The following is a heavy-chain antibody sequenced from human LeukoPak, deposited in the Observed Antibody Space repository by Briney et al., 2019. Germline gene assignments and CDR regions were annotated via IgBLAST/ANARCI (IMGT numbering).Heavy chain of an antibody. CDR2: ISYDGSNK. Sequence: GSLRLSCAASGFTFSSYAMHWVRQAPGKGLEWVAVISYDGSNKYYADSVKGRFTISRDNPKNTLYLQMNSLRAEDTAVYYCARSIVVVPAVDDYWGQGTLVTVSS. CDR1: GFTFSSYA. J-gene: IGHJ4*02. V-gene: IGHV3-30*04. D-gene: IGHD2-2*01. CDR3: ARSIVVVPAVDDY.